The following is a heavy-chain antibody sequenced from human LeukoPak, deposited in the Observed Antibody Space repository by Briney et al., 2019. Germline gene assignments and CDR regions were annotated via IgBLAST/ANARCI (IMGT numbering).Heavy chain of an antibody. CDR3: ARANSGWSAGYYYYMDV. J-gene: IGHJ6*03. V-gene: IGHV3-66*01. D-gene: IGHD6-19*01. Sequence: PGGSLRLSCAASGFTFSDSYMTWVRQTPGKGLEWVSLIYSGGSTYYADSVKGRFTISRDNSKNTLYLQMNTLRAEDRAVYYCARANSGWSAGYYYYMDVWGKRTTVTISS. CDR2: IYSGGST. CDR1: GFTFSDSY.